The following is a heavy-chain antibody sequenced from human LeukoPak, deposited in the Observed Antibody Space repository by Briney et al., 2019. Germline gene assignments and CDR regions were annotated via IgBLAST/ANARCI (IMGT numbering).Heavy chain of an antibody. CDR2: IGQDETEK. CDR3: ARGYCSGTSCFGAFDI. D-gene: IGHD2-2*01. Sequence: SGGSLRLSCAASGFNFSSHWMSWVRQAPGKGLEWVANIGQDETEKNYVDSVKGRFTISRDNAKNSLYLQMSSLRAEDTAVYHCARGYCSGTSCFGAFDIWGQGTMVPVSS. J-gene: IGHJ3*02. CDR1: GFNFSSHW. V-gene: IGHV3-7*01.